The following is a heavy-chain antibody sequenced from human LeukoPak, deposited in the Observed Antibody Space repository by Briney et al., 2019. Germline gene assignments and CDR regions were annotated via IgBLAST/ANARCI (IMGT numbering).Heavy chain of an antibody. V-gene: IGHV3-23*01. CDR1: GFTFNSYA. J-gene: IGHJ4*02. CDR3: AKSPYIASHIDFDY. D-gene: IGHD3-16*01. CDR2: LSGSGGTT. Sequence: PGGSLRLSCVASGFTFNSYAMSWVRPAPGKGLEWVSTLSGSGGTTYYADSVKCRFTISRDNSKSTLYLQMNSLRAEDTAVYYCAKSPYIASHIDFDYWGQGALVTVSS.